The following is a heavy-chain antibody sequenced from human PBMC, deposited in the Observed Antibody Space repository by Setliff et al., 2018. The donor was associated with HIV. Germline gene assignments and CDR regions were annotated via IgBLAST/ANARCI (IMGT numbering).Heavy chain of an antibody. D-gene: IGHD3-10*01. J-gene: IGHJ4*02. CDR2: IYLGDSDT. Sequence: GRSLKISCEVSGYSFTHYWIGWVRQMPGKGLEWMGIIYLGDSDTRYSPSFQGQVTISADQSISTAYLQWSSLKASDTAMYYCARPGPDASGIVFESWGQGTLVTVSS. V-gene: IGHV5-51*03. CDR3: ARPGPDASGIVFES. CDR1: GYSFTHYW.